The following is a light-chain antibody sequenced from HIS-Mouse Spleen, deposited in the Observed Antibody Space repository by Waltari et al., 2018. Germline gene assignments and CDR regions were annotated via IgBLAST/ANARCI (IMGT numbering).Light chain of an antibody. CDR3: QSADSSGTWV. Sequence: SYELTQPPSASVSPGQTARITCSGDALPKQYAYWYQQKPGQAPVLVIYKASERPSGIPERFSGSSSGTTVTLTISGVQAEDEADYYCQSADSSGTWVFGGGTKLTVL. J-gene: IGLJ3*02. V-gene: IGLV3-25*03. CDR1: ALPKQY. CDR2: KAS.